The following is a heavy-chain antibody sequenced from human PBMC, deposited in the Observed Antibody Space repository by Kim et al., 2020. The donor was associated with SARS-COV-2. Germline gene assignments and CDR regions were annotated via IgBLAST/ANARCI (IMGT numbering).Heavy chain of an antibody. CDR1: GYTFTSYA. D-gene: IGHD6-13*01. J-gene: IGHJ4*02. CDR2: ITTNTGNP. CDR3: ARDDSSSWYYFDY. Sequence: ASVKVSCKASGYTFTSYATNWVRQAPGQGLEWMGWITTNTGNPTYAQGFTGRFVFSLDTSVSTAYLQISSLKAEDTAVYYCARDDSSSWYYFDYWGQGTLVTVSS. V-gene: IGHV7-4-1*02.